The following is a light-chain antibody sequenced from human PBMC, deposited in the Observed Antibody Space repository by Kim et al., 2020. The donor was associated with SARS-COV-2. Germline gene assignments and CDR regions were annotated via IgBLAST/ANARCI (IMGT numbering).Light chain of an antibody. CDR3: QSYDISLSASGV. Sequence: VTISCTGSSSNIGTGYDVNWYQQLPGTAPKLLIYGNSNRPSGIPDRFSGSKSGTSASLAITGLQAEDEADYYCQSYDISLSASGVFGGGTQLTVL. V-gene: IGLV1-40*01. CDR2: GNS. J-gene: IGLJ2*01. CDR1: SSNIGTGYD.